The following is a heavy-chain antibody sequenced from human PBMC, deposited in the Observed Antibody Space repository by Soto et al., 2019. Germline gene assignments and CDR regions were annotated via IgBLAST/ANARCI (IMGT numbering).Heavy chain of an antibody. CDR1: GYTFTSYG. CDR2: ISAYNGNT. D-gene: IGHD4-17*01. Sequence: GASVKGSCKASGYTFTSYGSSWLRQAPGQGLEWMGWISAYNGNTNYAQKLQGRVTMTTDTSTSTAYMELRSLRSDGTAVYYCARWGSDYGDYIGAFDIWGQGTMVTVSS. V-gene: IGHV1-18*01. J-gene: IGHJ3*02. CDR3: ARWGSDYGDYIGAFDI.